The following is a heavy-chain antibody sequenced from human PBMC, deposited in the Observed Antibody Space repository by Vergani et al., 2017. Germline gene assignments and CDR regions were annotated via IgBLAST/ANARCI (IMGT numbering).Heavy chain of an antibody. Sequence: QVQLQESGPGLVKPSETLSLTCTVSGGSISSYYWSWIRQPPGKGLEWIGYIYYSGSTNYNPSLKSRVTISVDTSKNQFSLKLSSVTAADTAVYYCAREGVYAAAPFDYWGQRTLVTVSS. CDR3: AREGVYAAAPFDY. J-gene: IGHJ4*02. CDR1: GGSISSYY. D-gene: IGHD2-8*01. CDR2: IYYSGST. V-gene: IGHV4-59*01.